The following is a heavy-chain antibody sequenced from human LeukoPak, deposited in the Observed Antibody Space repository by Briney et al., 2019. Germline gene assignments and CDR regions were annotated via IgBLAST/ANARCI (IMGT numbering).Heavy chain of an antibody. V-gene: IGHV1-69*13. CDR1: GGTFSSYA. J-gene: IGHJ4*02. D-gene: IGHD6-13*01. Sequence: ASVKVSCKASGGTFSSYAISWVRQAPGQGLEWLGGIIPIFGTANYAQKFQGRVTTTADESTSTAYMELSSLRSEDTAVYYCARVSPSQQLVRGGPFDYWGQGTLVTVSS. CDR2: IIPIFGTA. CDR3: ARVSPSQQLVRGGPFDY.